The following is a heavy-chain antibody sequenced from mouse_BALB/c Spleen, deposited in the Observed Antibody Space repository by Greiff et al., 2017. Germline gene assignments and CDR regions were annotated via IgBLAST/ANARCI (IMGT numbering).Heavy chain of an antibody. Sequence: EVQLQQSGPELVKPGASVKISCKASGYSFTGYYMHWVKQSHVKSLEWIGRINPYNGATSYNQNFKDKASLTVDKSSSTAYMELHSLTSEDSAVYYGARDPYDYDPHYFDYWGQGTTLTVSS. CDR1: GYSFTGYY. J-gene: IGHJ2*01. CDR2: INPYNGAT. V-gene: IGHV1-26*01. CDR3: ARDPYDYDPHYFDY. D-gene: IGHD2-4*01.